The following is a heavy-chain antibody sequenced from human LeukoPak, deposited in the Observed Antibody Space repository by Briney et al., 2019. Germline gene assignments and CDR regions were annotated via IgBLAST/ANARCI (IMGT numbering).Heavy chain of an antibody. Sequence: PSETLSLTCTVSGGSISSYYWTWVRQPAGKGLEWIGRIYSNEITNYNPSLKSRVTMSVDTSKNQFSLKLTSVTAADTAVYYCARGSGAATNEALDYWGQGTLVTVSS. D-gene: IGHD1-26*01. CDR1: GGSISSYY. J-gene: IGHJ4*02. CDR3: ARGSGAATNEALDY. CDR2: IYSNEIT. V-gene: IGHV4-4*07.